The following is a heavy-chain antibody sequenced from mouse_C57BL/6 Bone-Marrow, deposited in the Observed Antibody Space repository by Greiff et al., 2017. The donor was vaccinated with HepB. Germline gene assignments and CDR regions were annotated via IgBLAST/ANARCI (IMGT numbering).Heavy chain of an antibody. CDR2: IYPGDGDT. CDR3: AREGLIYYDYDTDYYAMDY. V-gene: IGHV1-82*01. D-gene: IGHD2-4*01. Sequence: VQLQQSGPELVKPGASVKISCKASGYAFSSSWLNWVKQRPGKGLEWIGRIYPGDGDTNYNGKFKGKATLTADKSSSTAYMQISSLTSEDSAVYFCAREGLIYYDYDTDYYAMDYWGQGTSVTVSS. J-gene: IGHJ4*01. CDR1: GYAFSSSW.